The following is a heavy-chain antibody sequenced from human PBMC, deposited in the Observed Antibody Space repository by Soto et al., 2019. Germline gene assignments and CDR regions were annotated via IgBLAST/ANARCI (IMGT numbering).Heavy chain of an antibody. CDR1: GGSVSSKSYY. D-gene: IGHD6-19*01. J-gene: IGHJ6*03. Sequence: QLQLQESGPGLVKPSETLSLTCTVSGGSVSSKSYYWGWIRQPPGKGLEWIGSIYFDGSTYYNPSLKSRVTLSVDKSKNQLSLTQSVVTAADTAVYYCARQIVTIGSGWLGREYFYHYYYMDVWGKGSMVTVSS. CDR3: ARQIVTIGSGWLGREYFYHYYYMDV. V-gene: IGHV4-39*01. CDR2: IYFDGST.